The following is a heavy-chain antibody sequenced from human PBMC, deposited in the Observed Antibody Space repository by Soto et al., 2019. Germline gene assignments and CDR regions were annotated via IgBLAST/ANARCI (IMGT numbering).Heavy chain of an antibody. D-gene: IGHD5-18*01. Sequence: GGSLRLSCAASGFTFSSYAMHWVRQAPGKGLEWVAVISYDGSNKYYADSVKGRFTISRDNSKNTLYLQMNSLRAEDTAVYYCARDSRYSYGYPDYWGQGTLVTVSS. CDR2: ISYDGSNK. CDR1: GFTFSSYA. V-gene: IGHV3-30-3*01. CDR3: ARDSRYSYGYPDY. J-gene: IGHJ4*02.